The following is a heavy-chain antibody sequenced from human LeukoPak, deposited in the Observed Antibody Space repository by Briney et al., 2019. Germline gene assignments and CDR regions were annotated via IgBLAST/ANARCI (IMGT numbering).Heavy chain of an antibody. J-gene: IGHJ5*02. CDR1: GFTFSAYA. CDR3: AKLPREYCSSTSCPNWFDT. CDR2: LSASGGTT. Sequence: PGGSLRLSCSASGFTFSAYAMTWVRQAPGEGLEWVSALSASGGTTYYADSVKGRFTTSRDNSKNTLYLQMNSLRAEDTAIYYCAKLPREYCSSTSCPNWFDTWGLGTLDTVSS. V-gene: IGHV3-23*01. D-gene: IGHD2-2*01.